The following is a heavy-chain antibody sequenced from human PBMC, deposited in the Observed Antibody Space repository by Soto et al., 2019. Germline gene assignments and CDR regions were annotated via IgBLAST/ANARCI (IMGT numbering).Heavy chain of an antibody. CDR2: IYRTGST. V-gene: IGHV4-4*02. D-gene: IGHD6-6*01. CDR3: AREYSSSSSFDY. Sequence: PSETLSLTCAVSGGSFTSNNWWTWVRQPPGQGPEWIGEIYRTGSTNYNPSLKSRVTISVDTSKNQFSLKLSSVTAADTAVYYCAREYSSSSSFDYWGQGTLVTVSS. CDR1: GGSFTSNNW. J-gene: IGHJ4*02.